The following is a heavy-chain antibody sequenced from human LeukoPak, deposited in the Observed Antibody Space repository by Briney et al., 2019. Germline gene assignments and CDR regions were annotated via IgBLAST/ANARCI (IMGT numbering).Heavy chain of an antibody. CDR1: GGSFSGYY. CDR2: INHSGST. V-gene: IGHV4-34*01. D-gene: IGHD6-13*01. J-gene: IGHJ6*03. Sequence: SETLSLTCAVYGGSFSGYYWSWIRQPPGKGLEWIGEINHSGSTNYNPSLKSRVTISVDTSKNQFSLKLSSVTAADTAVYYCARLRRRYSSSWYYYYYYMDVWGKGTTVTISS. CDR3: ARLRRRYSSSWYYYYYYMDV.